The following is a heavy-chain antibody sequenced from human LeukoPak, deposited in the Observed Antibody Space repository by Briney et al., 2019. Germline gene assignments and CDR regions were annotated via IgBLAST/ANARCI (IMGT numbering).Heavy chain of an antibody. V-gene: IGHV4-39*07. CDR3: ARGPLYDHSESFDY. Sequence: SETLSLTCTVSGGSISSSSYYWGWIRQPPGKGLEWIGSIHHSGSTYYNPSLKSRVTISVDTSRNQFSLKLSSVTAADTAVYYCARGPLYDHSESFDYWGQGTLVTVSS. CDR1: GGSISSSSYY. CDR2: IHHSGST. J-gene: IGHJ4*02. D-gene: IGHD3-10*01.